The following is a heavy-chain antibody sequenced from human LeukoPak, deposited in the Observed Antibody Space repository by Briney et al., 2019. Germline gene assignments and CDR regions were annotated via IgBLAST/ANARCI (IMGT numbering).Heavy chain of an antibody. CDR3: ARGMDV. J-gene: IGHJ6*02. V-gene: IGHV3-7*04. Sequence: TGGSLRLSCAASGFTFGSYWMNWVRQAPGKGLEWVANIKEDGSKKYYVDSAKGRFTISRDNAKTSLYLQMNSLRVEDTAVYYCARGMDVWGQGTTVTVSS. CDR2: IKEDGSKK. CDR1: GFTFGSYW.